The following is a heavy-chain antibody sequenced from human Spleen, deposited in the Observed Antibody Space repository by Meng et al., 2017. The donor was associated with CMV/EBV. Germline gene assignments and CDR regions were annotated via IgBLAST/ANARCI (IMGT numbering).Heavy chain of an antibody. Sequence: VPLPESGPGRVTPSQTLSLTCPVSGGSISSYYLSWIRQPAGKGLVWIGRIYTSGSTNYNPSLKSRVTMSVDTSKNQFSLKLSSVTAADTAVYYCARSEALPDAFDIWGQGTMVTVSS. J-gene: IGHJ3*02. CDR2: IYTSGST. V-gene: IGHV4-4*07. CDR3: ARSEALPDAFDI. CDR1: GGSISSYY.